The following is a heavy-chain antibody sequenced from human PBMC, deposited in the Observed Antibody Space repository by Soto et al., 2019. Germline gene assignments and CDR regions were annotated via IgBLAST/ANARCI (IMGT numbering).Heavy chain of an antibody. CDR3: AKESQRYSWSYHGFDP. CDR2: ISGSGGSK. CDR1: GFTFSSYA. Sequence: GGSLRLSCAASGFTFSSYAMSWVRQAPGKGLEWVSAISGSGGSKYYADSVKGRFTISRDNSKNTLYLQMNSLRAEDTAVYYCAKESQRYSWSYHGFDPWGQGTLVTVSS. D-gene: IGHD1-26*01. J-gene: IGHJ5*02. V-gene: IGHV3-23*01.